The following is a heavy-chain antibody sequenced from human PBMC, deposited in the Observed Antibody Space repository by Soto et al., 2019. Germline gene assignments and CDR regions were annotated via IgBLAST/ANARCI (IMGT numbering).Heavy chain of an antibody. CDR3: ISRTPRATIYGVARPFDY. CDR1: GFTFSNAW. V-gene: IGHV3-15*01. J-gene: IGHJ4*02. CDR2: IKSKTDGGTT. Sequence: GGSLRLSCAASGFTFSNAWMSWVRQAPGKGLEWVGRIKSKTDGGTTDYAAPVKGRFTISRDDSKNTLYLQMNSLKTEDTAGYDCISRTPRATIYGVARPFDYWGQGTLVTVSS. D-gene: IGHD3-3*01.